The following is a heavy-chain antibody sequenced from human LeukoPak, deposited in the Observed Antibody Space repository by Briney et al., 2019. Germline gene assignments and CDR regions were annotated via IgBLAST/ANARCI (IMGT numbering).Heavy chain of an antibody. Sequence: SETLSLTCTVSGGSISSYYWSWIWQPAGKGLEWIGRIYTSGSSNYNPSLKSRVTMSVDTSKNQFSLKLSSVTAADTAVYYCARVDDYGEFDYWGQGTLVTVSS. D-gene: IGHD4-17*01. CDR3: ARVDDYGEFDY. CDR1: GGSISSYY. V-gene: IGHV4-4*07. CDR2: IYTSGSS. J-gene: IGHJ4*02.